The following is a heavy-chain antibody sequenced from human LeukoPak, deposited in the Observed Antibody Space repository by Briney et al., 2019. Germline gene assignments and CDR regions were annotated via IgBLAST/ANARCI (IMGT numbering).Heavy chain of an antibody. D-gene: IGHD1-1*01. J-gene: IGHJ3*02. V-gene: IGHV1-46*01. CDR2: INPTGGST. CDR1: GYRFTSQY. CDR3: ASFYNTNDALDI. Sequence: GASVKVSCKASGYRFTSQYVHWVRQAPGQGLEWMGIINPTGGSTRNAQKFQGRFSMTGDTSTSTAYMELSRLRSEDTAVCYCASFYNTNDALDIWGQGTMVTVSS.